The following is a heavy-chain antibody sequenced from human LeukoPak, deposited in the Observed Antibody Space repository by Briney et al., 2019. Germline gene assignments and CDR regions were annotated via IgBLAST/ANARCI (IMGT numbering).Heavy chain of an antibody. V-gene: IGHV3-7*01. CDR2: IKQDGSEK. J-gene: IGHJ4*02. CDR1: GFTFSSYW. Sequence: GGSLRLSCAASGFTFSSYWMSWVRQAPGKGLEWVANIKQDGSEKYYVDSVKGRFTISRDNAKNSLYLQMSSLRADDTAVYYCARDEYTSPCDYWGQGTLVTVSS. CDR3: ARDEYTSPCDY. D-gene: IGHD2-2*01.